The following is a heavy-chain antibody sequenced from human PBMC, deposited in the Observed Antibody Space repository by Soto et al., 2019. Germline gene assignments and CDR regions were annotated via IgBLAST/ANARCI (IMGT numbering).Heavy chain of an antibody. CDR2: ITWNGGKI. CDR1: GFTFDDYA. V-gene: IGHV3-9*01. CDR3: SAYSSGWYPDH. J-gene: IGHJ5*02. Sequence: EVQLVESGGGLVQPGRSLRLSCAASGFTFDDYAMHWVRQAPGKGLEWVSGITWNGGKIGYADSVKGRFTISRDNAKNSVYLQMDSLRDEDTALYYCSAYSSGWYPDHWGQGTLVTVSS. D-gene: IGHD6-19*01.